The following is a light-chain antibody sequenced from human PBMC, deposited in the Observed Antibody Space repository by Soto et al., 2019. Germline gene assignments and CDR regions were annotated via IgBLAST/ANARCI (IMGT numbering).Light chain of an antibody. J-gene: IGKJ1*01. Sequence: DIQMTQSPSTLSGSVGARVTITCRASQTLSSWLAWYQQKPGKAPKLLIYKASTLKSGVPSRFSGSGSGTECTLTISSLQPDDFATYYFQHYNSYSEAFGQGTKVERK. CDR2: KAS. CDR3: QHYNSYSEA. V-gene: IGKV1-5*03. CDR1: QTLSSW.